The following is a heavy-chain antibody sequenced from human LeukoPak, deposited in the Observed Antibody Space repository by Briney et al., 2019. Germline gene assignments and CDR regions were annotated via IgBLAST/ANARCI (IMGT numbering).Heavy chain of an antibody. Sequence: GGSLRLSCAASGFTFSSYAMSWVRQAPGKGLEWVSAISGSGGSTYYADSVKGRFTVSRDNSKNTLYLQMNSLRAEDTAVYYCAKDLIAVAGTALDYWGQGTLVTVSS. D-gene: IGHD6-19*01. CDR2: ISGSGGST. J-gene: IGHJ4*02. V-gene: IGHV3-23*01. CDR3: AKDLIAVAGTALDY. CDR1: GFTFSSYA.